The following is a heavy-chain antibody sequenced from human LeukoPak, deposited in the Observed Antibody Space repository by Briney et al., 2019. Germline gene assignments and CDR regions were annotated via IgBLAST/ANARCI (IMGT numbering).Heavy chain of an antibody. J-gene: IGHJ4*02. CDR1: GFTFSSYA. CDR3: AKYSAATLYYFVH. CDR2: IDTSGDNT. V-gene: IGHV3-23*01. D-gene: IGHD2-15*01. Sequence: GGSLRLSCAASGFTFSSYAMSWVRQAPGKGLEWVSGIDTSGDNTYYADSVKGQFTISRDNSKNTLYLRMNSLRAEDTAVYYCAKYSAATLYYFVHWGQGTLVTVFS.